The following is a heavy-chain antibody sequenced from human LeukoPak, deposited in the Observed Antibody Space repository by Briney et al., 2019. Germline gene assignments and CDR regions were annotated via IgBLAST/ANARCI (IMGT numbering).Heavy chain of an antibody. D-gene: IGHD3-3*01. Sequence: PGGSLRLSCAASGFIFSNNWMSWVRQAPGKGLEWVANINKDGSDKYYAGSVKGRFTISRDNAKNSLYLQMNSLRAEDTAVYYCANYYDSGPQGDYWGQGTLVTVSS. CDR2: INKDGSDK. CDR1: GFIFSNNW. V-gene: IGHV3-7*01. CDR3: ANYYDSGPQGDY. J-gene: IGHJ4*02.